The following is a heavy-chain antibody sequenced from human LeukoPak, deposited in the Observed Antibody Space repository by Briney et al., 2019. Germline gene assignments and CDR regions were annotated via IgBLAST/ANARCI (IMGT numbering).Heavy chain of an antibody. J-gene: IGHJ4*02. D-gene: IGHD5-12*01. V-gene: IGHV4-59*12. CDR3: AREWGGRYSGYCIREFLSGYFDY. CDR1: GGSLSNYY. CDR2: IYYSGST. Sequence: SETLSLTCTVSGGSLSNYYWSWIRQPPGKGLEWIGHIYYSGSTNYNPSLKSRVTISVDTSKNQFSLKLSSVTAADTAVYYCAREWGGRYSGYCIREFLSGYFDYWGQGTLVTVSS.